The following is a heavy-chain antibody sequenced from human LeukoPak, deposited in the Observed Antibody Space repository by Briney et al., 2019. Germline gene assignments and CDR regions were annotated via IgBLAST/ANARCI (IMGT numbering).Heavy chain of an antibody. CDR1: GFNVDDYA. CDR3: AKGVRSGTYYNCFDS. CDR2: ISGDGKTT. Sequence: GGSLRLTCVASGFNVDDYALHWVRQAPGKGLEWISLISGDGKTTHYANSVKGRFTISRDNSENSLYLRMSSLRSEDTALYYCAKGVRSGTYYNCFDSWGQGTLVTVSS. D-gene: IGHD1-26*01. J-gene: IGHJ5*01. V-gene: IGHV3-43*02.